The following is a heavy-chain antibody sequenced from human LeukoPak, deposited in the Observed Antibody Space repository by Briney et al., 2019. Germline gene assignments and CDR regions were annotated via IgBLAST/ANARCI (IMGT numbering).Heavy chain of an antibody. CDR1: GFNVSSTY. D-gene: IGHD1-26*01. CDR2: ISSDRTIK. CDR3: VREVVGAIYFDY. J-gene: IGHJ4*02. Sequence: GGSLRLSCVASGFNVSSTYMNWVRQAPGRGLEWVAVISSDRTIKYYADSVKGRFTISRDNSKNTLYLQTNSLRVEDTAVYYCVREVVGAIYFDYWGQGALVTASS. V-gene: IGHV3-30-3*01.